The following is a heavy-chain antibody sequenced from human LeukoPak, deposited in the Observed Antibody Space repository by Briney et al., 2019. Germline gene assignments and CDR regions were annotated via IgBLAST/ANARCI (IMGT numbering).Heavy chain of an antibody. V-gene: IGHV3-33*01. Sequence: GRSLRLSCAASGFTFSSYGMHGVRQAPGKGLEWVAVIWYDGSNKYYADSVKGRFTISRDNSKNTLYLQMNSLRAEDTAVYYCARGFYYDSSGYSSPFDYWGQGTLVTVSS. CDR3: ARGFYYDSSGYSSPFDY. D-gene: IGHD3-22*01. CDR1: GFTFSSYG. J-gene: IGHJ4*02. CDR2: IWYDGSNK.